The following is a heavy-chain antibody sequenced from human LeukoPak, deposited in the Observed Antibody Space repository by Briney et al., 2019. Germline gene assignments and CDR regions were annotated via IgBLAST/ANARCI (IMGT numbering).Heavy chain of an antibody. J-gene: IGHJ4*02. D-gene: IGHD6-13*01. CDR3: TTGIAAAGTGYYFDY. Sequence: PGGSLRLSCAASGFTFSGSAMHWVRQASGKGLEWVGRIRSKANSYATAYAASVKGRLTISRDDSKNTAYLQMNSPKTEDTAVYYCTTGIAAAGTGYYFDYWGQGTLVTVSS. CDR2: IRSKANSYAT. CDR1: GFTFSGSA. V-gene: IGHV3-73*01.